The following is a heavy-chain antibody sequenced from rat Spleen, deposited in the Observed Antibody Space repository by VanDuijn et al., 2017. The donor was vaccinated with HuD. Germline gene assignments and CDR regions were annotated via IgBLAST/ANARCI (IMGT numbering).Heavy chain of an antibody. D-gene: IGHD1-12*03. CDR3: ARHHYDGYYHGPVLGVMDA. Sequence: EVQLVESGGGLVQPGRSMKLSCAASGFTFSNYDMAWVRQAPTKGLEWVASISYDGSSTYYRDSVKGRFTISRDNAKGTLSLQMNILRSEDTANYYCARHHYDGYYHGPVLGVMDAWGQGASVTVSS. V-gene: IGHV5-22*01. CDR2: ISYDGSST. J-gene: IGHJ4*01. CDR1: GFTFSNYD.